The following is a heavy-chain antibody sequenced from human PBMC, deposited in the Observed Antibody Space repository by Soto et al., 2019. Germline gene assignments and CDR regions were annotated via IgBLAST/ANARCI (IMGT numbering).Heavy chain of an antibody. CDR1: GYTLTRYS. CDR3: AILGTYYFDNYFDF. V-gene: IGHV1-3*05. J-gene: IGHJ4*02. D-gene: IGHD3-22*01. CDR2: INAGNGNT. Sequence: QVQLVQSGAEEMKPGASVKVSCKASGYTLTRYSIHWVRQAPGQRLEWMGWINAGNGNTKFSQKFQGRVTITRDTSASTAYMELRGLRSEDTDVYYCAILGTYYFDNYFDFWGQGTLVTVSS.